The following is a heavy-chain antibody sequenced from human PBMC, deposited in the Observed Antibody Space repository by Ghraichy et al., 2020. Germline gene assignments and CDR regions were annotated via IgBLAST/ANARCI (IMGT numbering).Heavy chain of an antibody. D-gene: IGHD4-11*01. CDR1: GFTFSSYS. CDR2: ISSSSSTI. CDR3: ARDAVEGPTEVFDY. Sequence: GGSLRLSCAASGFTFSSYSMNWVRQAPGKGLEWVSYISSSSSTIYYADSVKGRFTISRDNAKNSLYLQMNSLRDEDTAVYYCARDAVEGPTEVFDYWGQGTLVTVSS. V-gene: IGHV3-48*02. J-gene: IGHJ4*02.